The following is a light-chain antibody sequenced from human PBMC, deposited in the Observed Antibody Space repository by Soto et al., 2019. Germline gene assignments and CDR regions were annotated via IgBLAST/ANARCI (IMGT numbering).Light chain of an antibody. CDR1: QSVTARY. J-gene: IGKJ3*01. V-gene: IGKV3-20*01. CDR3: QQYSDSPFT. Sequence: EIVLTQAPGTLSLSPGQRATLTCRASQSVTARYLAWYQQKTGQAPRILIYGESNRATGIPDRFSCSGSGTDLNLTISRLEPEDFAVYYCQQYSDSPFTFGPGTKVDIK. CDR2: GES.